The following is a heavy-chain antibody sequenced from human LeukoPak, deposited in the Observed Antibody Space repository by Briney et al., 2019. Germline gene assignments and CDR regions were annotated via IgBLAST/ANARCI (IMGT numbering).Heavy chain of an antibody. D-gene: IGHD4-17*01. CDR2: IHYDASN. Sequence: SGTLALTRTGSGVSLTSSSYYWGWIRHPPGKGPEGVGSIHYDASNNRYPYLKSRVSISMDTTNNYFSLSLSNVTAADTAVYYCAGNDAKGGTVDYGGWGPGILVT. V-gene: IGHV4-39*02. J-gene: IGHJ1*01. CDR3: AGNDAKGGTVDYGG. CDR1: GVSLTSSSYY.